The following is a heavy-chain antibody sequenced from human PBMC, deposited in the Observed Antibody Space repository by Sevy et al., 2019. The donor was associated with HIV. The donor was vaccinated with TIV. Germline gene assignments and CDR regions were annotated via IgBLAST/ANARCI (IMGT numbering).Heavy chain of an antibody. D-gene: IGHD3-3*01. J-gene: IGHJ4*02. CDR2: INWNGGST. V-gene: IGHV3-20*04. CDR3: ATDPPSYYDYRTGYHDS. Sequence: GGSLRLSCAASGFTFEDYGMSWVRQVPGKGPEWVSGINWNGGSTSYADSVKGRFTISRDNAKNSLFLQMKGLRAEDTALYYGATDPPSYYDYRTGYHDSWGQGTRVTVSS. CDR1: GFTFEDYG.